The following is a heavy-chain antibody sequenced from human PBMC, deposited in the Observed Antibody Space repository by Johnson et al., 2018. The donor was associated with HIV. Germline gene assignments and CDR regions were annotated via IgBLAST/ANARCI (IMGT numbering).Heavy chain of an antibody. Sequence: VQLVESGGGLVQPGGSLRLSCSASGFTFSSNYISWVRQAPGKGLEWVSLFYSGCITYYADSVKGRFTISRDNAKNSLYLQMNSLRAEDTALYYCARYSGSYYTIAFDIWGKGTMVTVSS. J-gene: IGHJ3*02. CDR1: GFTFSSNY. CDR2: FYSGCIT. V-gene: IGHV3-66*01. CDR3: ARYSGSYYTIAFDI. D-gene: IGHD1-26*01.